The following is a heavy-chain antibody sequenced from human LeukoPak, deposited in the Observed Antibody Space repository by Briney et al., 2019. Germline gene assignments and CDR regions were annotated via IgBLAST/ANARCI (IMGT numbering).Heavy chain of an antibody. V-gene: IGHV3-23*01. CDR2: ISGSGGST. Sequence: GGSLRLSCAASGFTFSSYSMNWVRQAPGKGLEWVSAISGSGGSTYYADSVKGRFTISRDNSKNTLYLQMNSLRAEDTAVYYCAKAKYYGSGSCFDYWGQGTLVTVSS. CDR1: GFTFSSYS. D-gene: IGHD3-10*01. J-gene: IGHJ4*02. CDR3: AKAKYYGSGSCFDY.